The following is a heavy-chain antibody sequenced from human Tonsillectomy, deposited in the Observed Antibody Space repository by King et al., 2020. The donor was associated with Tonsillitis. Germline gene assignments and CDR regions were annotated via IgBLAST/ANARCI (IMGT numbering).Heavy chain of an antibody. CDR1: GFTFNNYA. CDR3: AQDLPGRSPFDS. D-gene: IGHD1-26*01. Sequence: VQLVESGGGVVQPGRSLRLSCAASGFTFNNYAMHWVRQAPGKGLEWVALISYDGSNKYNAGSVKGRFTISRDNSKSTLYLQMNSLRREDTAVYYCAQDLPGRSPFDSWGQGTLVTVSS. J-gene: IGHJ4*02. CDR2: ISYDGSNK. V-gene: IGHV3-30*18.